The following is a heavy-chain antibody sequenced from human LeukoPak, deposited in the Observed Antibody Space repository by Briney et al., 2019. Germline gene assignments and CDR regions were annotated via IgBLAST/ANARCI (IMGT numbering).Heavy chain of an antibody. CDR3: ARPYYDSSAPPYDY. Sequence: GASVKVSCKASGYSFTSNDISWVRQAPGQGLEWMGWISTYNGRRNYAQKVQGRVTMTADTSTSTAYMELRSLRSDGTAVYYCARPYYDSSAPPYDYWGQGTLVTVSS. D-gene: IGHD3-22*01. J-gene: IGHJ4*02. CDR2: ISTYNGRR. CDR1: GYSFTSND. V-gene: IGHV1-18*01.